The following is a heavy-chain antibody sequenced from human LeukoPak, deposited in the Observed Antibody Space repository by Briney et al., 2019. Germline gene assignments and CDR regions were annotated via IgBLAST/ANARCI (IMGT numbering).Heavy chain of an antibody. J-gene: IGHJ4*02. D-gene: IGHD3-22*01. V-gene: IGHV1-8*01. Sequence: SVKVSCKASGYTFTSYDINWVRQATGQGLEWMGWMNPNSGNTGYAQKFQGRVTMTRNTSISTAYMELSSLRSEDTAVYYCARGPSYYYDSSGYPGGDYWGQGTLVTVSS. CDR1: GYTFTSYD. CDR3: ARGPSYYYDSSGYPGGDY. CDR2: MNPNSGNT.